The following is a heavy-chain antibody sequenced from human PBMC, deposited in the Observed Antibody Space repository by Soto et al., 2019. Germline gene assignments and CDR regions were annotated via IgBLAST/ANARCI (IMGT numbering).Heavy chain of an antibody. CDR2: ISSSRGTI. CDR3: ARFPVTTLLYNWFDS. CDR1: GFTFSTYS. J-gene: IGHJ5*01. D-gene: IGHD4-17*01. V-gene: IGHV3-48*01. Sequence: EVQLVESGGGLVQPGGSLRLSCAGSGFTFSTYSMNWVRQAPGKGLEWVSYISSSRGTISYADSVKGRFTISRDNAKNSLYLQMNRLIAEDTAVYYCARFPVTTLLYNWFDSWGQGNLVIVAS.